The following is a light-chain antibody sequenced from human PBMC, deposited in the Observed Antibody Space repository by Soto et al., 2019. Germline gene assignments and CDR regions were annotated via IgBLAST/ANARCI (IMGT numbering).Light chain of an antibody. J-gene: IGKJ5*01. V-gene: IGKV3-15*01. Sequence: EIVLTQSPATLSVSPGERATLSCRASQSVNINLAWYQQKPGQAPRLLIYGASTTATGIPARFSGSGSRTEFTLTISSLQSEDFAVYYCQQYNNWPPITFGQGTRLEIK. CDR1: QSVNIN. CDR2: GAS. CDR3: QQYNNWPPIT.